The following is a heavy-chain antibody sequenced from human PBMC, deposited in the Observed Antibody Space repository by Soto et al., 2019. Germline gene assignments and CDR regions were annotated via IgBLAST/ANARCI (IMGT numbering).Heavy chain of an antibody. CDR3: ARRYCISTSCHYYGMDV. V-gene: IGHV1-69*12. CDR2: IIPMFGTA. CDR1: GGTFSTYT. J-gene: IGHJ6*02. D-gene: IGHD2-2*01. Sequence: QVQLVQSGAEVKKPGSSVKVSCKASGGTFSTYTINWVRQAPGQGLEWMGGIIPMFGTANYAQKFQGRVTITADESTSTAYMELSSLRSVDTAVYYCARRYCISTSCHYYGMDVWGQGTTVTVSS.